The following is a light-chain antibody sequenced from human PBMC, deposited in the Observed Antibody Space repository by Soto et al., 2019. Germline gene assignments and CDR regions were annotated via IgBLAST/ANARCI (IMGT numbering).Light chain of an antibody. CDR3: SSSGGKNLGV. J-gene: IGLJ2*01. Sequence: QSVLTQPPSASGSPGQSVTISCTGTSSDVGAYNYVSWYQQHPGKAPKLIIYEVSKRPSGVPDRFAGSKFGNTASLTVSGLHAEDEADYYCSSSGGKNLGVFGGGTKVTVL. CDR2: EVS. CDR1: SSDVGAYNY. V-gene: IGLV2-8*01.